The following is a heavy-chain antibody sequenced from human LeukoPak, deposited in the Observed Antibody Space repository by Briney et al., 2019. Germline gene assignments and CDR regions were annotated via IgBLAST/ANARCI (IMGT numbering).Heavy chain of an antibody. CDR2: IWYDGSNK. V-gene: IGHV3-33*01. Sequence: GRSLRLSCAASGFTFSSYGMHWVRQAPGKGLEWVAVIWYDGSNKYYADSVKGRLTISRDNSKNTLYLQMNSLRAEDTAVYYCARDQGVSADGAFDIWGQGTMVTVSS. J-gene: IGHJ3*02. D-gene: IGHD3-10*01. CDR1: GFTFSSYG. CDR3: ARDQGVSADGAFDI.